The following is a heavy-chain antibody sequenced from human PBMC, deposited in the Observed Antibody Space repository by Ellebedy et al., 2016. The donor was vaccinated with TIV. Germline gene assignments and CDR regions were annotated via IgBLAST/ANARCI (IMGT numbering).Heavy chain of an antibody. V-gene: IGHV1-2*02. Sequence: AASVKVSCKASGYTFTGYYMHWVRQAPGQGLEWMGWINPNSGGTNYAQKFQGRVTMTRDTSISTAYMELSRLRSDDTAVYYCARAFSSGSYATNWFDPWGQGTLVTGSS. CDR2: INPNSGGT. J-gene: IGHJ5*02. CDR3: ARAFSSGSYATNWFDP. CDR1: GYTFTGYY. D-gene: IGHD3-10*01.